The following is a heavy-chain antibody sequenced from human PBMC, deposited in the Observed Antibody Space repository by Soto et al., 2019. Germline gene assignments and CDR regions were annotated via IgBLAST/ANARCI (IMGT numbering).Heavy chain of an antibody. Sequence: SETLSLTCIVSGGSINNYYWSWIRQVPGKGLEWIGEIHSSGATKYNPSLKSRVTISLDSSKNQFSLKLTSVSATDTALYYCARHTYGRADFDSWGQGALVTVSS. CDR3: ARHTYGRADFDS. V-gene: IGHV4-59*08. CDR1: GGSINNYY. D-gene: IGHD1-26*01. J-gene: IGHJ4*02. CDR2: IHSSGAT.